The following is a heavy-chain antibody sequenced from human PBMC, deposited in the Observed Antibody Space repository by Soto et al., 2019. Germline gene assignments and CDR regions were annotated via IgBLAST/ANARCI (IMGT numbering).Heavy chain of an antibody. D-gene: IGHD3-3*01. Sequence: ASVKVSCKASGYTFTSYDINWVRQATGQGLEWMGWMNPNSGNTGYAQKFQGRVTMTGNTSISTAYMELSSLRSEDTAVYYCARTNYDFWSGYQVPHDYWGQGTLVTVS. J-gene: IGHJ4*02. CDR3: ARTNYDFWSGYQVPHDY. V-gene: IGHV1-8*01. CDR1: GYTFTSYD. CDR2: MNPNSGNT.